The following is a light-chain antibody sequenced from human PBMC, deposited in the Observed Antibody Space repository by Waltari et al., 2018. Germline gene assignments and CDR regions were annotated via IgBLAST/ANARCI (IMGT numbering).Light chain of an antibody. V-gene: IGLV2-11*01. CDR1: SRDVGGHTY. Sequence: QSALTQPRSVSGSPGQPVTNSCPGTSRDVGGHTYVSWYQQHPGKAPKLMSYDVSNRPSGVPDRFSGAKSGNTASLTISGLQAEDEADYYCCSYAGSYTVVFGGGTKLTVL. J-gene: IGLJ2*01. CDR3: CSYAGSYTVV. CDR2: DVS.